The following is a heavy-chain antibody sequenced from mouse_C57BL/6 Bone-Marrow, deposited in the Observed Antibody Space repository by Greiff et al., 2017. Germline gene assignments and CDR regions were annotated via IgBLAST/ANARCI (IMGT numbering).Heavy chain of an antibody. V-gene: IGHV1-52*01. CDR3: AREDTTVVDYFDY. J-gene: IGHJ2*01. CDR2: IDPSDSET. D-gene: IGHD1-1*01. CDR1: GYTFTSYW. Sequence: QVQLKQPGAELVRPGSSVKLSCKASGYTFTSYWMHWVKQRPIQGLEWIGNIDPSDSETHYNQKFKDKATLTVDKSSSTAYMQLSSLTSEDSAVYYCAREDTTVVDYFDYWGQGTTLTVSS.